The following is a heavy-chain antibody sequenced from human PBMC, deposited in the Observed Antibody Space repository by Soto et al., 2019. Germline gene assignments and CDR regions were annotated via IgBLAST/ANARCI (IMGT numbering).Heavy chain of an antibody. CDR1: GGSISSYY. V-gene: IGHV4-59*08. D-gene: IGHD1-1*01. J-gene: IGHJ5*02. CDR3: ARHSTGTFFWVDP. CDR2: IYYSGST. Sequence: SETLSLTCTVSGGSISSYYWSWIRQPPGKGLEWIGYIYYSGSTNYNPSLKSRVTISVDTSKNQFSLKLSSVTAADTAVYYCARHSTGTFFWVDPWGQGTLVTVSS.